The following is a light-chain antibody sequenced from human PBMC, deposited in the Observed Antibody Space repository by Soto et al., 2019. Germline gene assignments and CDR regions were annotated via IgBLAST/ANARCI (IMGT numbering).Light chain of an antibody. Sequence: QSALTQPASVSGSPGQSITMSCTGTSSDVGGYIYVSWYQQHPGKAPRLMLYEVSNRPSGVSDRFSGSKSGNTASLTISGLQAEDEADYYCQSYDNSLTAWVFGGGTKLTVL. J-gene: IGLJ3*02. CDR2: EVS. V-gene: IGLV2-14*01. CDR3: QSYDNSLTAWV. CDR1: SSDVGGYIY.